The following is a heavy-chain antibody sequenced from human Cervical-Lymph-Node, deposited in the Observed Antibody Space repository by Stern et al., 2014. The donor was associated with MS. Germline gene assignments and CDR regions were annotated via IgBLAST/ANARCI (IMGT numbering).Heavy chain of an antibody. CDR1: GFTFSYYN. J-gene: IGHJ5*01. V-gene: IGHV3-48*02. CDR3: ARGFDS. CDR2: ISTTSSTI. Sequence: VQLVQSGGGLVQPGGSLRLSCVASGFTFSYYNMNWVRQAPGKGLEWISFISTTSSTINYADSVKGRFTISRDNAKNSLYLQMNSLRDDDTAVYYCARGFDSWGQGTLVTVSA.